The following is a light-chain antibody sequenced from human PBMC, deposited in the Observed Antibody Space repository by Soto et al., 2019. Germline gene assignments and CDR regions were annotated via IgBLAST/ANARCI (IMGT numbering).Light chain of an antibody. Sequence: DIQMTQSPSSLSASVGDRVTITCRASPAIRSDLAWYQQKPGKAPKRLIYSASSLQSGVPSRFSGSGSGTEFTHTISSLQPEDFATYYCLQHNDYPHTFGQGTKVEIK. V-gene: IGKV1-17*01. J-gene: IGKJ1*01. CDR3: LQHNDYPHT. CDR1: PAIRSD. CDR2: SAS.